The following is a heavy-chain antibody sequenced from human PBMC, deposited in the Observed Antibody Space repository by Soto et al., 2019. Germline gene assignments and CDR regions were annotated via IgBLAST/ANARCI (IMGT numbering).Heavy chain of an antibody. CDR3: ARGLWDFWSGYHNWFDP. CDR2: ISSSSSYI. J-gene: IGHJ5*02. Sequence: GGSLRLSCAASGFTFSSYSMNWVRQAPGKGLEWVSSISSSSSYIYYADSVKGRFTISRDNAKNSLYLQMNSLRAEDTAVYYCARGLWDFWSGYHNWFDPWGQGILVTVSS. V-gene: IGHV3-21*01. D-gene: IGHD3-3*01. CDR1: GFTFSSYS.